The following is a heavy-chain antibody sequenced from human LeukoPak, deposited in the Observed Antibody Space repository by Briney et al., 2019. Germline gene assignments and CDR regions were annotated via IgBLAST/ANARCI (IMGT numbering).Heavy chain of an antibody. CDR3: ARDPYTRAWSYGMDV. Sequence: GGSLRLSCAASGFTFCSYWMSWVPQAPGKGLEWVANIKEDGSEEVYVDSVKGRFTISRDNAKNSLFLRLDNLRAGDMAVYYCARDPYTRAWSYGMDVWGQGTTVTVSS. D-gene: IGHD2-2*02. J-gene: IGHJ6*02. CDR1: GFTFCSYW. V-gene: IGHV3-7*05. CDR2: IKEDGSEE.